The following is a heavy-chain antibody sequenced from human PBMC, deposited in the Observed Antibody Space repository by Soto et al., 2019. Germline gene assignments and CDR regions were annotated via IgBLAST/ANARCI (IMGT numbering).Heavy chain of an antibody. CDR1: GYTFTGYY. CDR2: INPNSGGT. D-gene: IGHD5-12*01. CDR3: ARGAEVATGGYAFEI. V-gene: IGHV1-2*04. J-gene: IGHJ3*02. Sequence: QVQLVQSGAEVKKPGASVKVSCKASGYTFTGYYIHWVRQAPGQGLEWMGWINPNSGGTNYAQKFQGWVTMTRDTSISRAYMELSRLTSDDTAVYYCARGAEVATGGYAFEIWGQGTMVTVSS.